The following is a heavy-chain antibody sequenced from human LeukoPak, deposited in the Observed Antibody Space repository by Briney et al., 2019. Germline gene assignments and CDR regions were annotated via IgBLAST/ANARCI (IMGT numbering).Heavy chain of an antibody. CDR1: GGSFSGYY. CDR2: INHSGST. Sequence: NTSETLSLTCAVYGGSFSGYYWSWIRQPPGKGLEWIGEINHSGSTNYNPSLKSRVTISVDTSKNQFSLKLSSVTAADTAVYYCARRGYSYGSPFDYWGQGTLVTVPS. J-gene: IGHJ4*02. CDR3: ARRGYSYGSPFDY. V-gene: IGHV4-34*01. D-gene: IGHD5-18*01.